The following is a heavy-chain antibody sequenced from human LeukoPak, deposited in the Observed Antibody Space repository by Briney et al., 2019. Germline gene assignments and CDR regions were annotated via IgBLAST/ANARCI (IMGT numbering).Heavy chain of an antibody. D-gene: IGHD6-13*01. J-gene: IGHJ5*02. CDR3: ARVGDSSSWYRWFDP. CDR1: GYTFTSYD. Sequence: ASVKVSCKASGYTFTSYDINWVRQATGQGLEWMGWMNPNSGNTGYAQKFQGRVTITRNTSISTAYMELSSLRSEDTAVYYCARVGDSSSWYRWFDPWGQGTLDTVSS. V-gene: IGHV1-8*03. CDR2: MNPNSGNT.